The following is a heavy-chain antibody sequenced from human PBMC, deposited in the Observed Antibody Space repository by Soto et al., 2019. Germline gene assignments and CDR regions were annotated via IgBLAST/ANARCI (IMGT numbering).Heavy chain of an antibody. Sequence: QVQLVQSGAEVKKAGSSVKVSCKASGGTFSSYAISWVRQAPGQGLEWMGGIIPIFGTANYAQKFQGRVTITADESTSTAYMELSSLRSEDTAVYYWARAADSSGYRFQHWGQGTLVTVSS. CDR3: ARAADSSGYRFQH. CDR2: IIPIFGTA. CDR1: GGTFSSYA. D-gene: IGHD3-22*01. J-gene: IGHJ1*01. V-gene: IGHV1-69*01.